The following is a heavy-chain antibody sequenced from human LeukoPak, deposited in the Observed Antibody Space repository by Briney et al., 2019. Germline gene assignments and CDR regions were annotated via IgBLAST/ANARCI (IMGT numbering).Heavy chain of an antibody. Sequence: SETLFLTCTVSGGSISSYYWSWIRQPPGKGLEWIGYIYTSGSTNYNPSLKSRVTISVDTSKNQFSLKLSSVTAADTAVYYWARLEYSSSFGNWSYPGGQGTLVTVSS. J-gene: IGHJ5*02. CDR2: IYTSGST. D-gene: IGHD6-6*01. CDR3: ARLEYSSSFGNWSYP. CDR1: GGSISSYY. V-gene: IGHV4-4*09.